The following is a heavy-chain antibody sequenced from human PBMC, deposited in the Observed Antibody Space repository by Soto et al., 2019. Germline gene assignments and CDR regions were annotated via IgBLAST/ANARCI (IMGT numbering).Heavy chain of an antibody. CDR1: GGTFSRYA. CDR2: IIPIFGTA. CDR3: ARASRNRGYSYGSFDY. D-gene: IGHD5-18*01. J-gene: IGHJ4*02. Sequence: ASVKVSCKASGGTFSRYAIIWVRQAPGQGLEWMGGIIPIFGTANYAQKFQGRVTITADESTSTAYMELSSLRSEDTAVYYCARASRNRGYSYGSFDYWGQGTLVTVSS. V-gene: IGHV1-69*13.